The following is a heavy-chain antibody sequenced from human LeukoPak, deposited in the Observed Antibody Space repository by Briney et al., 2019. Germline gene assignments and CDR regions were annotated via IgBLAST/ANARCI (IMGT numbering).Heavy chain of an antibody. CDR1: GFTFSSYS. CDR3: ARDLTAPSMVRGVKDY. D-gene: IGHD3-10*01. Sequence: GGSLRLSCAASGFTFSSYSMNWVRQAPGKGLEWVSYISSSSSTIYYADSVKGRFTISRDNAKNSLYLQMYSLRAEDTAVYYCARDLTAPSMVRGVKDYWGQGTLVTVSS. V-gene: IGHV3-48*04. CDR2: ISSSSSTI. J-gene: IGHJ4*02.